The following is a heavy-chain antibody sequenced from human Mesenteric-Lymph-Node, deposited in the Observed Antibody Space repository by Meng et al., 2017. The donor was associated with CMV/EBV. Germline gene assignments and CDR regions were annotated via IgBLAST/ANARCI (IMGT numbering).Heavy chain of an antibody. J-gene: IGHJ3*02. V-gene: IGHV3-9*01. Sequence: SLKISCATSGLKFDDYAMDWVRQAPGKGLEWVSGISWNSGYIGYADSVKGRFTISRDNAKNSLHLQMNNLRPDDTAFYYCAKARDGYSFGAFDIWGQGTMVTVSS. CDR1: GLKFDDYA. CDR3: AKARDGYSFGAFDI. D-gene: IGHD5-18*01. CDR2: ISWNSGYI.